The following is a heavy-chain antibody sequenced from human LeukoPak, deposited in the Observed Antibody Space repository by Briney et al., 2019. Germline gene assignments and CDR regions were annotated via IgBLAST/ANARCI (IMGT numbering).Heavy chain of an antibody. V-gene: IGHV3-23*01. D-gene: IGHD2-2*02. CDR1: GFTFSSYG. CDR2: ISGSGGST. Sequence: PGGSLRLSCAASGFTFSSYGMSGARQAQGKGLEWVSGISGSGGSTYYADSVKGRFTISRDNSKNTLYLQMNSLRAEDTAVYYCAKAVSCSSTSCYRSYGMDVWGQGTTVTVSS. J-gene: IGHJ6*02. CDR3: AKAVSCSSTSCYRSYGMDV.